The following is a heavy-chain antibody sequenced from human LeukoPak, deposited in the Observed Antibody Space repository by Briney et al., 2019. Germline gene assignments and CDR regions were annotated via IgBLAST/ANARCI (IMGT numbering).Heavy chain of an antibody. V-gene: IGHV3-7*01. J-gene: IGHJ4*02. CDR1: GINFRGYW. Sequence: PGGSLRLSCAVSGINFRGYWMAWVRQAPGKGLEWVANMKQDGSEKYYVDSVKGRFTTSRDNAKNSLYLEMNSLRVEDTAVYYCARDLGHTGYDLYDYWGQGTLVTVSS. D-gene: IGHD5-12*01. CDR2: MKQDGSEK. CDR3: ARDLGHTGYDLYDY.